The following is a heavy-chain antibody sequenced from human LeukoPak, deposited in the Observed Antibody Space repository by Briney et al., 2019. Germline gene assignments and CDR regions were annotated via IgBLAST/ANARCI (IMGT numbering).Heavy chain of an antibody. J-gene: IGHJ6*03. CDR1: GFTFGNFW. Sequence: GGSLRLSCAASGFTFGNFWMTWVRQAPGKGLEWVANIKHDGSEKYYVDSVKGRFTISRDNSKNTLYLQMNSLRAEDTAVYYCAKGSARYYYGSGSSYYYYYYMDVWGKGTTVTISS. CDR2: IKHDGSEK. V-gene: IGHV3-7*03. D-gene: IGHD3-10*01. CDR3: AKGSARYYYGSGSSYYYYYYMDV.